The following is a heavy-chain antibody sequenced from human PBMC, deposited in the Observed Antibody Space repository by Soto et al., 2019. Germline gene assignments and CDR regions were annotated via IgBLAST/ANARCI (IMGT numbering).Heavy chain of an antibody. CDR2: ISYDGSNK. Sequence: QVQLVESGGGVVQPGRSLRLSCAASGFTFSSYGMHWVRQAPGKGLEWVAVISYDGSNKYYADSVKGRFTISRDNSKNTLYLQMNSLRAEDTAVYYCAKAQPDYATVTTAISYWGQGTLVTASS. D-gene: IGHD4-17*01. J-gene: IGHJ4*02. CDR1: GFTFSSYG. CDR3: AKAQPDYATVTTAISY. V-gene: IGHV3-30*18.